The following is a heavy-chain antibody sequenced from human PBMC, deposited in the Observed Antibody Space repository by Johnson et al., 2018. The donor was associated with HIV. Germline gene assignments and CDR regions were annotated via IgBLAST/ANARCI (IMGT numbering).Heavy chain of an antibody. CDR2: ISWHSGSI. Sequence: VQLVESGGGLIQPGGSLRLSCAASGFTFSSYAMSWVRQAPGKGLEWVSGISWHSGSIGYVDSVKGRFTISRDNAKNSLYLQMNSLRAEDTALYYCFTLVVAPPFDIWGQGTMVTVSS. CDR1: GFTFSSYA. CDR3: FTLVVAPPFDI. D-gene: IGHD2-15*01. J-gene: IGHJ3*02. V-gene: IGHV3-9*01.